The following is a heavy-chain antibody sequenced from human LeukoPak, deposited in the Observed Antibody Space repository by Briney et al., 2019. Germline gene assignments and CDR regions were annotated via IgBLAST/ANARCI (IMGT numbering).Heavy chain of an antibody. CDR2: IYYSGST. CDR1: GGSISSYY. D-gene: IGHD3-10*01. Sequence: PSETLSLSCTVSGGSISSYYWSWIRQPPGKGLEWIGYIYYSGSTNYNPSLKSRVTISVDTSKNQFSLKLSSVTAADTAVYYCARHTYYYGSGSYYYYGMDVWGQGTTVTVSS. CDR3: ARHTYYYGSGSYYYYGMDV. V-gene: IGHV4-59*08. J-gene: IGHJ6*02.